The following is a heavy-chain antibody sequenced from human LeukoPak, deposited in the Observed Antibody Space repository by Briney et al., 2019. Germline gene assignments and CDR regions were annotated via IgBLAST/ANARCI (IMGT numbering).Heavy chain of an antibody. D-gene: IGHD3-22*01. CDR1: GFTFSSYA. Sequence: GGSLRLSCAASGFTFSSYAMSWVRQAPGKGLEWVSAISGSGGSTYYADSVKGRFTISRDNSKNTLYLQMNSLRAEDTAVYYYAKDPSYYYDSSVYFDYWGQGTLVTVSS. CDR3: AKDPSYYYDSSVYFDY. CDR2: ISGSGGST. J-gene: IGHJ4*02. V-gene: IGHV3-23*01.